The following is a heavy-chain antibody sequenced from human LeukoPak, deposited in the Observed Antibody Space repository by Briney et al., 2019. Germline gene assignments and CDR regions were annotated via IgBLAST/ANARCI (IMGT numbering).Heavy chain of an antibody. CDR3: ASDKGGSPFDY. D-gene: IGHD2-15*01. J-gene: IGHJ4*02. CDR2: INSDGSST. V-gene: IGHV3-74*01. CDR1: GFTFSSYW. Sequence: GGSLRLSCAASGFTFSSYWMHWVRQAPGKGLVWVSRINSDGSSTSYADSVKGRFTISRDNSKSTLYLQMNSLRVEDTAVYYCASDKGGSPFDYWGQGTLVTVSS.